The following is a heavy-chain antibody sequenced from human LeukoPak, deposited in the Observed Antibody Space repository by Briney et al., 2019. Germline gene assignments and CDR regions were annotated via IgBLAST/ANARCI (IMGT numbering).Heavy chain of an antibody. CDR2: ITSSSSYI. CDR1: GFTFSSYN. D-gene: IGHD1-26*01. V-gene: IGHV3-21*06. J-gene: IGHJ6*03. Sequence: GGSLRPSCAASGFTFSSYNMNWVRQAPGKGLEWVSSITSSSSYIYYADSVKGRFTISRDNAKNSLYLQMDSLRVEDTAEYYCARDPYSGNYGAYYYYYMDVWGEGTTVTVSS. CDR3: ARDPYSGNYGAYYYYYMDV.